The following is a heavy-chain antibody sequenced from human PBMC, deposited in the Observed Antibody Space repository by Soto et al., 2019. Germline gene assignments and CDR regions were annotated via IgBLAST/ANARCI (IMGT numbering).Heavy chain of an antibody. Sequence: SGGSLRLSCAASGFTFSSYSMNWVRQAPGKGLEWVSSISSSSYIYYADSVKGRFTISRDNAKNSLYLQMNSLRAEDTAVYYCARGGPRRDFDYWGQGTLVTVSS. J-gene: IGHJ4*02. CDR3: ARGGPRRDFDY. D-gene: IGHD3-16*01. CDR2: ISSSSYI. CDR1: GFTFSSYS. V-gene: IGHV3-21*01.